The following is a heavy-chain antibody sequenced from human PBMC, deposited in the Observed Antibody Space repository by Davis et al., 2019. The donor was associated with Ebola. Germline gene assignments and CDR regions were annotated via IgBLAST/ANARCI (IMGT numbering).Heavy chain of an antibody. V-gene: IGHV3-30*18. J-gene: IGHJ4*02. CDR1: GFTFTYW. Sequence: GESLKISCTASGFTFTYWMHWVRQAPGKGLEWVAVISYDGSDKYYTDSVKGRFTISRDNSKNLLYLQMNSLRGEDTAVYYCAKGFHDFWSGALDYWGQGALVTVSS. CDR2: ISYDGSDK. D-gene: IGHD3-3*01. CDR3: AKGFHDFWSGALDY.